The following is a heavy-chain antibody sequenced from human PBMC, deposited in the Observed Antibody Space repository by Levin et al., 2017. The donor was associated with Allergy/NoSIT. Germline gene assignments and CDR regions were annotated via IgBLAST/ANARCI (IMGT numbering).Heavy chain of an antibody. CDR2: IKQDGSET. J-gene: IGHJ6*02. Sequence: PGGSLRLSCAASGFTFTSFWMTWVRQAPGKGLEWVANIKQDGSETYYVDSVKGRFTIPRDNAKNSVYLQMNSLRVDDTAVYYCAREEGWGYHYGMDVWGQGTTVTVSS. V-gene: IGHV3-7*01. CDR3: AREEGWGYHYGMDV. CDR1: GFTFTSFW. D-gene: IGHD3-16*02.